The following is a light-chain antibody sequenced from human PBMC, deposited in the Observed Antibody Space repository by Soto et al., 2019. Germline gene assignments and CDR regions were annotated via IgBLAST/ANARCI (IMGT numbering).Light chain of an antibody. CDR1: QSVSSSY. V-gene: IGKV3-15*01. CDR2: GAS. J-gene: IGKJ5*01. Sequence: IVLTQSPSALSSFTGDRVTLSCRASQSVSSSYLAWYQQKPGQAPRLLIYGASTRATGIPARFSGSGSGTEFTLTISSLQSEDFAVYYCQQYYNWPITFGQGTRLEIK. CDR3: QQYYNWPIT.